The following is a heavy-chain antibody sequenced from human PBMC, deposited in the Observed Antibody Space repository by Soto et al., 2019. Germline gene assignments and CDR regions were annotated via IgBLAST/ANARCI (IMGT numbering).Heavy chain of an antibody. D-gene: IGHD5-12*01. J-gene: IGHJ5*02. Sequence: QVQLVQSGAEVQKPGSSVKVSCKASAGTFSSYAISWVRQAPGQGLEWMGGIIPIFGTANYAQKFQGRVTIPADESTSKAYMELSGLRSEDTAVYYCARWETVQMATIRNNWFDPWGQRTLVTVSS. CDR3: ARWETVQMATIRNNWFDP. CDR1: AGTFSSYA. V-gene: IGHV1-69*01. CDR2: IIPIFGTA.